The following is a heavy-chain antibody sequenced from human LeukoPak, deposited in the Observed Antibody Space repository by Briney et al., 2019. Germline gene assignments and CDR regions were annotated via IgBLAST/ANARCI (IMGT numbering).Heavy chain of an antibody. CDR3: ARGVGSGLVNWYFDL. D-gene: IGHD6-19*01. CDR2: INHSGST. J-gene: IGHJ2*01. Sequence: SVTLSLTCAVYGGSFSGYYWSWIRQPPGKGLEWIGEINHSGSTNYNPSRKSRVSISLDTSKNQFSLKLSSVTAADTAVYYCARGVGSGLVNWYFDLWGRGTRVTVSS. V-gene: IGHV4-34*01. CDR1: GGSFSGYY.